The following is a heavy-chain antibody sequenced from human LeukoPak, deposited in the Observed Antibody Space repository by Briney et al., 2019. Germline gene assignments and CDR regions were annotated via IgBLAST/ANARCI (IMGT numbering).Heavy chain of an antibody. V-gene: IGHV1-8*02. J-gene: IGHJ6*03. CDR3: ARGRMVAATLFYYYYYMDV. Sequence: ASVKVSCKASGYTFTGYYMHWVRQAPGQGLEWMGWMNPNSGNTGYAQKFQGRVTMTRNTSISTAYMELSSLRSEDTAVYYCARGRMVAATLFYYYYYMDVWGKGTTVTISS. D-gene: IGHD2-15*01. CDR2: MNPNSGNT. CDR1: GYTFTGYY.